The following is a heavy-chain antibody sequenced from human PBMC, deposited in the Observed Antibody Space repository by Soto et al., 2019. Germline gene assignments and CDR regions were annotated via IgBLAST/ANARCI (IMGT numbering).Heavy chain of an antibody. J-gene: IGHJ4*02. CDR3: ARSGGSYPTDY. D-gene: IGHD1-26*01. V-gene: IGHV5-51*01. CDR2: IYPGDSDS. CDR1: EYSFTSFW. Sequence: VESLKISWDASEYSFTSFWIDWVRQMPGKGLEWMGIIYPGDSDSRYSPSFQGQVTISADKSLSTAYLQWRSLKASDTAMYFCARSGGSYPTDYWGQGTPVTVSS.